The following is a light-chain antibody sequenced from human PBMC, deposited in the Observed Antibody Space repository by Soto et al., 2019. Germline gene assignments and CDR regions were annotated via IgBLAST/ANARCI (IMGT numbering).Light chain of an antibody. J-gene: IGKJ4*01. CDR2: DAS. CDR1: QSLSSY. Sequence: EIVLTQSPATLSLSPGERATLSCRASQSLSSYLAWYQQKRGQAPRLLIYDASKRATGIPARFSGSGSGTDFTLSISSLEPEDVAVYYCQQRSDWPLNFGGGTKVEIK. CDR3: QQRSDWPLN. V-gene: IGKV3-11*01.